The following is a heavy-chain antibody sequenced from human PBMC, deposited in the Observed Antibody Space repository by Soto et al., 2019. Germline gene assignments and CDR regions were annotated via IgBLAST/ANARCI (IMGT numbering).Heavy chain of an antibody. Sequence: PSQTVSLTCAISGDSVSSNSAAWDWIRQSPSRGLEWLGRTYYRSKWYNDYAVSVKSRITINPDTSKNQFSLQLNSVTPEDTAVYYCARETGYSSSWAGDYFDYWGQGTLVTVSS. CDR3: ARETGYSSSWAGDYFDY. J-gene: IGHJ4*02. CDR1: GDSVSSNSAA. V-gene: IGHV6-1*01. D-gene: IGHD6-13*01. CDR2: TYYRSKWYN.